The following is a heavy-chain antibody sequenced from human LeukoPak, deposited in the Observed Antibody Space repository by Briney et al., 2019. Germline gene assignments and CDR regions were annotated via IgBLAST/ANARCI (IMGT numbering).Heavy chain of an antibody. D-gene: IGHD3-3*01. Sequence: GGSLRLSCAASGFTFSSYSMNWVRQAPGKGLEWVSSISSSSSYIYYADSVKGRFTISGDNAKNSLYLQMNSLRAEDTALYYCAKGIWSGYYFDYWGQGTLVTVSS. CDR2: ISSSSSYI. CDR1: GFTFSSYS. V-gene: IGHV3-21*04. CDR3: AKGIWSGYYFDY. J-gene: IGHJ4*02.